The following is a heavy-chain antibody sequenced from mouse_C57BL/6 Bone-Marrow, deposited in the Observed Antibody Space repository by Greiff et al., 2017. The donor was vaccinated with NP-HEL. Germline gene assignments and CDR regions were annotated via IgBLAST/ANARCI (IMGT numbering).Heavy chain of an antibody. V-gene: IGHV1-15*01. D-gene: IGHD2-4*01. CDR2: IDPETGGT. Sequence: QVQLKQSGAELVRPGASVTLSCKASGYTFTDYEMHWVKQTPVHGLEWIGAIDPETGGTAYNQKFKGKAILTADKSSSTAYMELRSLTSEDSAVYYCTRYDYDYFGYWGQGTTLTVSS. J-gene: IGHJ2*01. CDR3: TRYDYDYFGY. CDR1: GYTFTDYE.